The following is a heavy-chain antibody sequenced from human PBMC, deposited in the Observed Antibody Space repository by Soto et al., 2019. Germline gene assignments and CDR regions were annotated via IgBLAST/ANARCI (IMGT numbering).Heavy chain of an antibody. CDR3: VAQVGDRSCYLDS. V-gene: IGHV4-59*01. CDR2: TYFIGSI. Sequence: QLQLQESGPGLVKPSETLSLTCTVSGGSISSYYWCWIRQPPGTGLVRIGYTYFIGSINYNSSLRSRVTISVDTSEHQFSLKLSSVSAAGTAVYYFVAQVGDRSCYLDSCGQGTLLTVS. J-gene: IGHJ4*02. CDR1: GGSISSYY. D-gene: IGHD3-22*01.